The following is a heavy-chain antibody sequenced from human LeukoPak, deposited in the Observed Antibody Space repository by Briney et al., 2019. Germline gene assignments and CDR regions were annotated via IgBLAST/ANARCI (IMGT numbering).Heavy chain of an antibody. Sequence: GGSLRLSCAASGFTFSSYAMSWVRQAPGKGLEWVSAISGSGGSTYYADSVKGRFTISRDNSKNTLYLQMNSLRAGDTAVYYCAKGQAVAGTFYYYYYGMDVWGKGTTVTVSS. CDR2: ISGSGGST. V-gene: IGHV3-23*01. CDR3: AKGQAVAGTFYYYYYGMDV. CDR1: GFTFSSYA. J-gene: IGHJ6*04. D-gene: IGHD6-19*01.